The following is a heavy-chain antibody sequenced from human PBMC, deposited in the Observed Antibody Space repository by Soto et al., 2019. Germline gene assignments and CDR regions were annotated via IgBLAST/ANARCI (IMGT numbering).Heavy chain of an antibody. J-gene: IGHJ4*02. D-gene: IGHD7-27*01. CDR3: ARGPSGDKVDS. V-gene: IGHV4-30-4*01. CDR2: IYNGGRT. CDR1: GGSITNVNYC. Sequence: QVQLQESGPGLVKPSQTLSLTCSVSGGSITNVNYCWSWIRQSPDLGLEWIGHIYNGGRTYNNPSLESRITMSVDTSKNQLSLTLSSVSAADTAVYYCARGPSGDKVDSWGQGTLVTVS.